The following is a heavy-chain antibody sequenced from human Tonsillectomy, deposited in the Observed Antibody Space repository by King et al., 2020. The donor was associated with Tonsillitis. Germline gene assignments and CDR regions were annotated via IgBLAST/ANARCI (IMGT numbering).Heavy chain of an antibody. J-gene: IGHJ4*02. CDR1: GGPFSDYY. Sequence: VQLQQWGAGLLKPSDTLSLTCAVYGGPFSDYYWSWIRQPPGKGLEWIGQINHSGNTNYNPSLNSRVTMSVDTSKNQASVRLSSVTAADTAVYYCARVSGSYGGGFDSWGQGTLVTVSS. CDR3: ARVSGSYGGGFDS. CDR2: INHSGNT. V-gene: IGHV4-34*01. D-gene: IGHD1-26*01.